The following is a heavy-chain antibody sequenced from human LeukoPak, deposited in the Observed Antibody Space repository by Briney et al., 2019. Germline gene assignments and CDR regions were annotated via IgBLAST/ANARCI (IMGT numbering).Heavy chain of an antibody. V-gene: IGHV4-34*01. CDR1: GGSFSGYY. J-gene: IGHJ4*02. D-gene: IGHD1-26*01. CDR2: INHSGST. CDR3: ARDRRSGSYYSFYDY. Sequence: SETLSLTCAVYGGSFSGYYWSWIRQPPGKGLEWIGEINHSGSTNYNPSLKSRVTISVDKSKNQFSLKLSSVTAADTAVYYCARDRRSGSYYSFYDYWGQGTLVTVSS.